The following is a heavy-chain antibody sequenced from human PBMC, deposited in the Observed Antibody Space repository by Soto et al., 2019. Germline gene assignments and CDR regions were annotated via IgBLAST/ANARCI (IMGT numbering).Heavy chain of an antibody. J-gene: IGHJ6*02. V-gene: IGHV4-59*01. CDR3: ARDRIAAAGPGYGMDV. D-gene: IGHD6-13*01. CDR1: GGSISSYY. CDR2: TYYSGST. Sequence: SETLSLTCTVSGGSISSYYWSWIRQPPGKGLEWIGYTYYSGSTNYNPSLKSRVTISVDTSKNQFSLKLSSVTAADTAVYYCARDRIAAAGPGYGMDVWGQGTTVTVSS.